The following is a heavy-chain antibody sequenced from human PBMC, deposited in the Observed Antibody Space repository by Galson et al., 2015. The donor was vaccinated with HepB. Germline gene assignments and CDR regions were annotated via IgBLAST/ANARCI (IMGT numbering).Heavy chain of an antibody. CDR2: ISGSDGGT. CDR1: GFTFSTYA. D-gene: IGHD2-8*02. V-gene: IGHV3-23*01. Sequence: SLRLSCAASGFTFSTYAMSWVRQTPGKGLEWVAAISGSDGGTYHAASVRGRFTISRDDSKNTLYLQMNRLRAEDTATYYCAKGMAGSCTRVLCYSFDYWGQGSLVTVPS. J-gene: IGHJ4*02. CDR3: AKGMAGSCTRVLCYSFDY.